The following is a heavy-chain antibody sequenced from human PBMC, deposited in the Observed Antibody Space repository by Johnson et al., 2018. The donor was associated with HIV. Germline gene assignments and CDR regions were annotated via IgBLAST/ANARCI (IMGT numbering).Heavy chain of an antibody. CDR1: GFTFSSYA. Sequence: QMLLVESGGGVVQPGRSLRLSCAASGFTFSSYAMHWVRHAPGKGLEWVAVISYDGSNKYYADSVKGRFTISRDNSKNTVYLQMKSLRAEDTAVYYCAREVRGPRGGFDIWGQGTMVTVSS. CDR2: ISYDGSNK. V-gene: IGHV3-30-3*01. D-gene: IGHD3-10*01. J-gene: IGHJ3*02. CDR3: AREVRGPRGGFDI.